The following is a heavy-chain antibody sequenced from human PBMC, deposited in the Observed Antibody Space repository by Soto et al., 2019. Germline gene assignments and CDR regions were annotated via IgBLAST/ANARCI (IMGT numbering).Heavy chain of an antibody. V-gene: IGHV3-23*01. D-gene: IGHD2-21*02. CDR1: GFTFSSYA. CDR3: AKRRGAWGHFDY. CDR2: VSIGGST. Sequence: DVQLLESGGGLVQPEGSLRLSCAASGFTFSSYAMGWVRQGPGKGREWVAVVSIGGSTHYADSVRGRFTISRDNSKNTLSLQMNSLTAEDTAVYFCAKRRGAWGHFDYLGQGALVTVSS. J-gene: IGHJ4*02.